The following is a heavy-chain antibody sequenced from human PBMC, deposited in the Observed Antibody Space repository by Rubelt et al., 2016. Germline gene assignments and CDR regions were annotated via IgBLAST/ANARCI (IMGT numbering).Heavy chain of an antibody. V-gene: IGHV3-7*05. J-gene: IGHJ4*02. Sequence: EVQLVESGGGLVQPGGSLRLSCAASGFTFSNYCMSWLRQAPGKGPEWVATSNQDGSETYYVDSVKGRFTISSNNAKNALYLQMNSLRTEDTAVDYCARVLFVEGGGYISGCDYWGQGTLVTVSS. CDR1: GFTFSNYC. CDR3: ARVLFVEGGGYISGCDY. CDR2: SNQDGSET. D-gene: IGHD5-12*01.